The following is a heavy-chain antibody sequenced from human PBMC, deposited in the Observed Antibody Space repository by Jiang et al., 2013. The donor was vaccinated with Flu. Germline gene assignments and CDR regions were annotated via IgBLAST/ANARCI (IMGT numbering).Heavy chain of an antibody. Sequence: KPTQTLTLTCTFSGFSLSTSGVGVGWIRQPPGKALEWLTLIYWDDGERYSPSLKSRLTITKDTSKNQVVLTMTNMDPVDTATYYCAHGGMSRAFDIWGQGTMVTVSS. CDR2: IYWDDGE. CDR3: AHGGMSRAFDI. J-gene: IGHJ3*02. CDR1: GFSLSTSGVG. D-gene: IGHD3-3*01. V-gene: IGHV2-5*02.